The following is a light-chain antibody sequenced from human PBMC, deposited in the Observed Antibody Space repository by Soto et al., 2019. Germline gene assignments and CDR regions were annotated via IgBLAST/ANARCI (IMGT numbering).Light chain of an antibody. V-gene: IGLV1-40*01. J-gene: IGLJ2*01. CDR3: KSSDSSLTCVV. CDR1: TSNIGAGYG. CDR2: GNS. Sequence: QSVLTQPPSVSGAPGQRVTISCTGSTSNIGAGYGVHWYQHLPGTAPKLLMYGNSIRPSGVPDRFSGSKSGTSASLAITGLQAEDEADYYCKSSDSSLTCVVFGGGTKLTVL.